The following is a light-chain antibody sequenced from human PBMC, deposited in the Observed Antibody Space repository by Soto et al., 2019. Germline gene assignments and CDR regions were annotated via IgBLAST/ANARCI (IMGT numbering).Light chain of an antibody. CDR3: QQYNSYSYT. Sequence: DIQMTQSPSPLSASVGDRVTITCRDSQSISSWLAWYQQKPGKAPKLLIYDASSLESGVPSRFSGSGSGTEFTLAISSLEPDDFATYFCQQYNSYSYTFGQGTKLEIK. CDR1: QSISSW. V-gene: IGKV1-5*01. J-gene: IGKJ2*01. CDR2: DAS.